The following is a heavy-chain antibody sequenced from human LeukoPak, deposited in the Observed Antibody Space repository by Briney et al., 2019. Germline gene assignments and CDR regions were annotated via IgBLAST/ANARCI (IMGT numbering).Heavy chain of an antibody. Sequence: GGSLRLSCAASGFTFSSYSMNWLRQAPGKGLEWVSSISSSSSYLYYADSVKGRFTISRDNAKNSLYLQMNSLRAEDTAVYYCARGESNYGYYYFDYWGQGTLVTVSS. D-gene: IGHD5-24*01. CDR1: GFTFSSYS. CDR3: ARGESNYGYYYFDY. J-gene: IGHJ4*02. V-gene: IGHV3-21*01. CDR2: ISSSSSYL.